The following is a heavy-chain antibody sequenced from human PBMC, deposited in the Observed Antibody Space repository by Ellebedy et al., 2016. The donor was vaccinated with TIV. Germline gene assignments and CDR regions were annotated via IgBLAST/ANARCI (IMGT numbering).Heavy chain of an antibody. J-gene: IGHJ6*02. CDR2: ITGSGDRT. Sequence: PGGSLRLSCATSGFTFDNFAMRWFRQAPGKGLEWVSAITGSGDRTFYADSVKGRFTVSRDTSKNTLYLQMNSLRADDTAVYYCARDLKTYYYAFDVWGQGTTVTVSS. V-gene: IGHV3-23*01. D-gene: IGHD2-21*01. CDR3: ARDLKTYYYAFDV. CDR1: GFTFDNFA.